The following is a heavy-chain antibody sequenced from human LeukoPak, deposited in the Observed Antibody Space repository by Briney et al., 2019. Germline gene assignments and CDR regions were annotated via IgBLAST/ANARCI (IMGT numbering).Heavy chain of an antibody. CDR3: ARGLATGSYPGDAFDI. CDR2: INPSGGST. D-gene: IGHD1-26*01. J-gene: IGHJ3*02. Sequence: ASVKVSCKASGYTFTSYYMHWVRQAPGQGLEWMGIINPSGGSTSYAQKFQGRVTMTRDTSTSTVYMELSSLRSEDTAVYYCARGLATGSYPGDAFDIWGQGTMVTVSS. CDR1: GYTFTSYY. V-gene: IGHV1-46*01.